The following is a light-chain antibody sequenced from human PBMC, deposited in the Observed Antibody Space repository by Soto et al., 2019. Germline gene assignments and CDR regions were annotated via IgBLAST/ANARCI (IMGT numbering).Light chain of an antibody. CDR3: YSYTTSSTYV. J-gene: IGLJ1*01. Sequence: QSVLTQPASVSGSPGQSITISCTGTSSDVGGYNYVSWYQQHPAKVPKLMIYDVSNRPSGVSDRFSGSKSGNTASLTISGLQAEDEADYYCYSYTTSSTYVFGTGTKLTV. CDR2: DVS. V-gene: IGLV2-14*01. CDR1: SSDVGGYNY.